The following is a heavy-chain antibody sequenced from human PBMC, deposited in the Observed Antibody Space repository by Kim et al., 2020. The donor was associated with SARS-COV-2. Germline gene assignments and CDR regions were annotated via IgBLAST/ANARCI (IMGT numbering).Heavy chain of an antibody. CDR3: ARVLQRGYCSSTSCYFYYGMDV. V-gene: IGHV3-33*01. CDR2: IWYDGSNK. J-gene: IGHJ6*02. Sequence: GGSLRLSCAASGFTFSSFGIHWVRQAPGKGLEWVAVIWYDGSNKYYADSVKGRFTISRDNSKNTLYLQMNSLRAEDTAVYYCARVLQRGYCSSTSCYFYYGMDVGGQGTTVTVSS. D-gene: IGHD2-2*03. CDR1: GFTFSSFG.